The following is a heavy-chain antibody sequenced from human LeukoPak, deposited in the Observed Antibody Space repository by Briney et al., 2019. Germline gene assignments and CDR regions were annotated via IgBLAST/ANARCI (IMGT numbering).Heavy chain of an antibody. V-gene: IGHV4/OR15-8*02. Sequence: SETLSLTCAVYGVSISSDNWWTWVRQPPGKGLEWIGETHRSGDTKYNPSLNGRVTISMDNSKNQLSLNLISVTAADTAIYFCATRHHSRTYMVHLDSWGQGTLVTVSS. D-gene: IGHD3-10*01. CDR3: ATRHHSRTYMVHLDS. CDR1: GVSISSDNW. J-gene: IGHJ4*02. CDR2: THRSGDT.